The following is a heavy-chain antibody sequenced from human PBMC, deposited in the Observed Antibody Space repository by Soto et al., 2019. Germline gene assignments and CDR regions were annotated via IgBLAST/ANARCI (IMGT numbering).Heavy chain of an antibody. J-gene: IGHJ4*02. CDR2: ISSTGSGT. V-gene: IGHV3-48*03. CDR1: GFAFSSYE. D-gene: IGHD2-8*02. Sequence: GGSLRLSCAASGFAFSSYEMHWVRQAPGKGLEWISYISSTGSGTLYADSVRGRFTVSRDNTKNSVSLQMSSLRAEDTAVYYCVRDLHEPLATDALRVANWGQGTQVTVSS. CDR3: VRDLHEPLATDALRVAN.